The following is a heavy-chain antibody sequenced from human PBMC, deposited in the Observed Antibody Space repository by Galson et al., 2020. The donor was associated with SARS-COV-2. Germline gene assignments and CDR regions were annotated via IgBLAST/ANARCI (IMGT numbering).Heavy chain of an antibody. CDR2: ISSDGSNS. D-gene: IGHD1-26*01. V-gene: IGHV3-30*04. CDR1: GFTFSNYV. CDR3: ARGGEWELPYDFDY. J-gene: IGHJ4*02. Sequence: GSLRLSCAASGFTFSNYVMHWVRQAPGKGPEWVAVISSDGSNSFYADSLKGRFTISRDNSKSTLYLQMNSLRAEDTAVYYCARGGEWELPYDFDYGGQGTLVTVSS.